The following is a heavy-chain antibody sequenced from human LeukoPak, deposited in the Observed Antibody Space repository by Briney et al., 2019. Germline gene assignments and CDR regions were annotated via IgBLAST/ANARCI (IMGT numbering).Heavy chain of an antibody. D-gene: IGHD6-13*01. CDR2: IYYSGST. Sequence: PSETLSLTCTVSGGSISSYYWSWIRQPPGKGLEWIGYIYYSGSTNYNPSLKSRVTISVDTSKNQFSLKLSSVTAADTAVYYCARDESSSSWYPVLMIDAFDIWGQGTMVTVSS. CDR1: GGSISSYY. J-gene: IGHJ3*02. CDR3: ARDESSSSWYPVLMIDAFDI. V-gene: IGHV4-59*01.